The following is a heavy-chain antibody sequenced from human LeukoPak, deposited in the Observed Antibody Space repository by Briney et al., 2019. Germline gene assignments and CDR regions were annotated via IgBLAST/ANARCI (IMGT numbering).Heavy chain of an antibody. J-gene: IGHJ6*03. Sequence: PSETLSLTCAVYGGSFSGYYWNWIRQSPGKGLEWIGEINHSGSTNYNPSLKSRVTISIDTSKNQFSLKLSSVTSADTAVYFCATRPTPPYYYYYMDVWGKGTTVIVSS. CDR3: ATRPTPPYYYYYMDV. CDR2: INHSGST. V-gene: IGHV4-34*01. CDR1: GGSFSGYY. D-gene: IGHD4-23*01.